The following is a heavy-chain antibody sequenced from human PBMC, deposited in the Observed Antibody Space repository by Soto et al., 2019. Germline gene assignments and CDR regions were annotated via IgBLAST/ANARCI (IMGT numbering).Heavy chain of an antibody. Sequence: SETLSHTCAVSGGSISSGGYSWSWIRQPPGKGLEWIGYIYHSGSTYYNPSLKSRVTISVDRSKNQFSLKLSSVTAADTAVYYCARVPPPWGQGTLVTAPQ. CDR1: GGSISSGGYS. V-gene: IGHV4-30-2*01. CDR3: ARVPPP. CDR2: IYHSGST. J-gene: IGHJ5*02.